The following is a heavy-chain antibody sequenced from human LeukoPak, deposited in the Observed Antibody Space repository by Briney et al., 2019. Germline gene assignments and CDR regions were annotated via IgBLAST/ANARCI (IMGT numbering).Heavy chain of an antibody. CDR1: GFTVSSNS. Sequence: GGSLRLSCTVSGFTVSSNSMSWVRQAPGKGLEWVSFIYSDNTHYSDSVKGRFTISRDNSKNTLYMQMNNLRAEDTAVYYCAKDTRSVLWFGENYWGQGTLVTVSS. D-gene: IGHD3-10*01. CDR2: IYSDNT. V-gene: IGHV3-66*03. J-gene: IGHJ4*02. CDR3: AKDTRSVLWFGENY.